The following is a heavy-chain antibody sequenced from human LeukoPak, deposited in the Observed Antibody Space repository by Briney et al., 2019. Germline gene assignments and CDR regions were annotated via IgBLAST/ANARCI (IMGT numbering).Heavy chain of an antibody. CDR3: ARGPYRGGDCYDAFDI. J-gene: IGHJ3*02. Sequence: GESLKISCKGCGYSFTSYWIGWVRQMPGKGLEWMGIIYPGDSDTRYSPSFQGQVTISADKSISTAYLQWSSLKASDTAMYYCARGPYRGGDCYDAFDIRGQGTMVTVSS. CDR1: GYSFTSYW. D-gene: IGHD2-21*02. CDR2: IYPGDSDT. V-gene: IGHV5-51*01.